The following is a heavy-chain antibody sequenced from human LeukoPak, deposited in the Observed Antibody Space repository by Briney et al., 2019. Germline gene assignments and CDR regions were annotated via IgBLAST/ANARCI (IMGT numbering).Heavy chain of an antibody. J-gene: IGHJ5*02. D-gene: IGHD3-10*01. Sequence: SETLSLTCAVSGGSISSGGYSWSWIRQPPGKGLEWIGYIYHSGSTYYNPSLKSRVTISVDTSKNQFSLKLSSVTAADTAMYFCARHDFGEQWFDPWGQGTLVTVSS. CDR1: GGSISSGGYS. CDR3: ARHDFGEQWFDP. CDR2: IYHSGST. V-gene: IGHV4-30-2*01.